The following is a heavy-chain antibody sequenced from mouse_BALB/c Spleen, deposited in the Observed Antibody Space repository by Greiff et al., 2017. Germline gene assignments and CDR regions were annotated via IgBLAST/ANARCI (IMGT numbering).Heavy chain of an antibody. CDR2: ISSGGST. V-gene: IGHV5-6-5*01. D-gene: IGHD2-4*01. J-gene: IGHJ3*01. CDR1: GFTFSSYA. Sequence: DVKLVESGGGLVKPGGSLKLSCAASGFTFSSYAMSWVRQTPEKRLEWVASISSGGSTYYPDSVKGRFTISRDNARNILYLQMSSLRSEDTAMYYCARTYDYDGGFAYWGQGTLVTVSA. CDR3: ARTYDYDGGFAY.